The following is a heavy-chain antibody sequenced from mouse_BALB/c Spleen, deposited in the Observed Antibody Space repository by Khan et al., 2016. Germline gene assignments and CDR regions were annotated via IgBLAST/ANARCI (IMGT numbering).Heavy chain of an antibody. CDR1: GFNIKDYY. CDR2: IDPENGNS. CDR3: ARSPYFFDY. V-gene: IGHV14-1*02. Sequence: VQLKQSGAELVRPGALVKLTCKASGFNIKDYYMHWVKQRPEQGLEWIGWIDPENGNSIYDPKFQGKASITAATSSNTAYLQDNSLTSEDTAVYYCARSPYFFDYWGQGTTLTVAS. J-gene: IGHJ2*01.